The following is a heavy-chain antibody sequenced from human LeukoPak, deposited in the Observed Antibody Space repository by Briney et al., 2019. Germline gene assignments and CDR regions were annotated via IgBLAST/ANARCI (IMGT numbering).Heavy chain of an antibody. CDR1: GFTFSSYS. CDR3: ARASGSGSLFDY. D-gene: IGHD3-10*01. Sequence: GGSLRLSCAASGFTFSSYSMSWARQAPGKGLEWVSSISSSSSYIYYADSVKGRFTISRDNAKNSLYLQMNSLRAEDTAVYYCARASGSGSLFDYWGQGTLVTVSS. V-gene: IGHV3-21*01. J-gene: IGHJ4*02. CDR2: ISSSSSYI.